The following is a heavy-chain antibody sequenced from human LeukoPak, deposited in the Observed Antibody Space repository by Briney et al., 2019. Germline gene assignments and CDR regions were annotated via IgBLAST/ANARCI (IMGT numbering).Heavy chain of an antibody. D-gene: IGHD5-24*01. CDR1: GGSISTSY. CDR3: ARVGYNSAFDI. J-gene: IGHJ3*02. Sequence: PETLSLTCTVSGGSISTSYWSWIRQPPGKGLEWIGYIYSSGNTNYNPSLKSRVTISVDTSKNQFSLKLSSVTAADTAVYYCARVGYNSAFDIWGQGTMVTVSS. CDR2: IYSSGNT. V-gene: IGHV4-59*01.